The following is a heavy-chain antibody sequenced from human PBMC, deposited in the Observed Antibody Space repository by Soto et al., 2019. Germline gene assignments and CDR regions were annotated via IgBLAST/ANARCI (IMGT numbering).Heavy chain of an antibody. V-gene: IGHV1-69*01. D-gene: IGHD4-4*01. Sequence: SAKVSCKACGGTFSSYAISWLRQAPGQGLEWMGGIIPIFCTANDAQKFQGRVTITADESTSTAYMELSSLRSEDTAVYYCARVTDYSFHYYGMDVWGQGTTVTVSS. CDR2: IIPIFCTA. CDR3: ARVTDYSFHYYGMDV. J-gene: IGHJ6*02. CDR1: GGTFSSYA.